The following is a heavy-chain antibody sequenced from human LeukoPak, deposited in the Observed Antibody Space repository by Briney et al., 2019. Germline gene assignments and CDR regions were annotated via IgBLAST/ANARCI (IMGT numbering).Heavy chain of an antibody. CDR2: LTGYGGA. D-gene: IGHD6-13*01. CDR3: AKGAAAGKVGWFDP. V-gene: IGHV3-23*01. CDR1: GLSFTNYA. J-gene: IGHJ5*02. Sequence: PGGSLRLSCEASGLSFTNYAMMWVRQAPGQGLQWISTLTGYGGAYYADSGEGRLIISRDISKNTMFPQMYSLRAEDTAVYYCAKGAAAGKVGWFDPWGQGTLVTVSS.